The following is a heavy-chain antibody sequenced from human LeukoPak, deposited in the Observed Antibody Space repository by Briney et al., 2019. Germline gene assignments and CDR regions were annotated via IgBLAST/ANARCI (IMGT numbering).Heavy chain of an antibody. D-gene: IGHD5-24*01. CDR1: GGSVSSSNYC. V-gene: IGHV4-39*01. Sequence: SETLSLTCTVSGGSVSSSNYCWGWIRQPRGRGLEWIVTIYYSGTTFYNPSRKSQVTISVYTDKNKFSLKLISVTAADTAVYYCARHSGDGYNRPFGYGGQGSLVTVSA. J-gene: IGHJ4*02. CDR3: ARHSGDGYNRPFGY. CDR2: IYYSGTT.